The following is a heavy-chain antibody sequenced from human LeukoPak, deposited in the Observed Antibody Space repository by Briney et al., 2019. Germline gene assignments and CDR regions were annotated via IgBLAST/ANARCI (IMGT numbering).Heavy chain of an antibody. CDR2: IGDDGTNR. J-gene: IGHJ1*01. V-gene: IGHV3-33*01. CDR3: AGGNGYHPLTTY. D-gene: IGHD3-22*01. Sequence: GGSLRLSCAASDSIFRHYGMHWVRQAPGKGLEWVAVIGDDGTNRHYGDSVKGRFTISRDKSKNAVYLQMDSLRAEDTAVYSCAGGNGYHPLTTYWGQGTLVTVSS. CDR1: DSIFRHYG.